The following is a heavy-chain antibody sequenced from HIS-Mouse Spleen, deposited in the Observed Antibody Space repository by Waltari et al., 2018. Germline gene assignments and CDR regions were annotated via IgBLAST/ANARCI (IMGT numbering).Heavy chain of an antibody. J-gene: IGHJ2*01. V-gene: IGHV4-39*07. CDR1: GGSISSSSYY. Sequence: QLQLQQSVPGLVKPSETLSLTCPASGGSISSSSYYGARIRQPPGKGLEWIGSIYYSGSTYYTPSLKSRVTTSVDTSKNQFSLKLSSVTAADTAVYYCAREIPYSSSWYDWYFDLWGRGTLVTVSS. D-gene: IGHD6-13*01. CDR2: IYYSGST. CDR3: AREIPYSSSWYDWYFDL.